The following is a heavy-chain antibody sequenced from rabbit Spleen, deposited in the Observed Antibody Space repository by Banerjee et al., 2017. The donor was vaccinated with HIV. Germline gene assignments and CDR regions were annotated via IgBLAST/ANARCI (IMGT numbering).Heavy chain of an antibody. D-gene: IGHD6-1*01. CDR3: ARYVHSNDVYDL. CDR2: SYAGSSGST. Sequence: QEPLVESGGGLVQPGGSLKLSCKASGFDFSAYGVSWVRQAPGKGLEWIGCSYAGSSGSTDYASWAKGRFTVAKTSSTTVTLQMTSLTAADTATYFCARYVHSNDVYDLWGPGTLVTVS. J-gene: IGHJ4*01. V-gene: IGHV1S45*01. CDR1: GFDFSAYG.